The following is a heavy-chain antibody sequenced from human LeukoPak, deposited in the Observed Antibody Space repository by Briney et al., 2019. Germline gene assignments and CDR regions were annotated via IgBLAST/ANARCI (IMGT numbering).Heavy chain of an antibody. Sequence: PGGSLRLSCAASGFTFANYAMTWVRQAPGKGLEWVSAISGGGVSTYHADSVKGRFAISRDNSKNTLYLQMNSLRDEDTAVYFCARGRGGIASGSYRDIWGQGTLVTVSS. CDR3: ARGRGGIASGSYRDI. J-gene: IGHJ4*02. V-gene: IGHV3-23*01. D-gene: IGHD3-10*01. CDR2: ISGGGVST. CDR1: GFTFANYA.